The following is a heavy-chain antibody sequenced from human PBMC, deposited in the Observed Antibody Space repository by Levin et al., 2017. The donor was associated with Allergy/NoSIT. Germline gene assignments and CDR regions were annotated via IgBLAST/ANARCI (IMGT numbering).Heavy chain of an antibody. CDR3: AHRLTALSAARDAFDI. V-gene: IGHV2-5*02. D-gene: IGHD6-6*01. CDR1: GFSLSTSGVG. CDR2: IYWDDDK. J-gene: IGHJ3*02. Sequence: SGPTLVKPTQTLTLTCTFSGFSLSTSGVGVGWIRQPPGKALEWLALIYWDDDKRYSPSLKSRLTITKDTSKNQVVLTMTNMDPVDTATYYCAHRLTALSAARDAFDIWGQGTMVTVSS.